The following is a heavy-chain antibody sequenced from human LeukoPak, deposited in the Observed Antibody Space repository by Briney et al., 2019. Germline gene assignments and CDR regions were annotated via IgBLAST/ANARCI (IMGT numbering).Heavy chain of an antibody. CDR1: GYTFTNYY. J-gene: IGHJ4*02. Sequence: ASVKVSCKASGYTFTNYYMHWVRQAPGQGLEWMVIINPSGGSTSYAQKFQGRVTMTSDTSTSTVYLELSSLRSEDTAGYYCAGGTSGYSKTFDYWGQGTLVTVSS. V-gene: IGHV1-46*01. CDR2: INPSGGST. D-gene: IGHD3-3*01. CDR3: AGGTSGYSKTFDY.